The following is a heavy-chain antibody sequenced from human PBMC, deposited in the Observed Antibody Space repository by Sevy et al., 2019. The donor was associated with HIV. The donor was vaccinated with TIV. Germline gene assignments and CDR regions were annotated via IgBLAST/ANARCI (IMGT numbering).Heavy chain of an antibody. V-gene: IGHV4-59*01. D-gene: IGHD3-22*01. CDR3: ARASSDYYDSSGYQDAFDI. CDR1: GGSISSYY. Sequence: SETLSLTCTVSGGSISSYYWSWIRQPPGKGLEWIGYIYYSGSTNYNPSLKSRVTISVDTSKNQFSLKLSSVTAADTAVYYCARASSDYYDSSGYQDAFDIWGQRTMVTVSS. CDR2: IYYSGST. J-gene: IGHJ3*02.